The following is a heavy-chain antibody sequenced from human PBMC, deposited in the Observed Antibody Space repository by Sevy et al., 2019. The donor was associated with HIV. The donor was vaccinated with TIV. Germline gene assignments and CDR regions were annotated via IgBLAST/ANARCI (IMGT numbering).Heavy chain of an antibody. Sequence: GGSLRLSCAASGFTFNNYAMHWVRQAPGKGLEWVAVISYDGSNKYYADSVKGRFTISRDNSKNTLYLQMNSLRAEDTAVYYCARSDAVEARFDYWGQGTLVTVSS. CDR2: ISYDGSNK. J-gene: IGHJ4*02. CDR1: GFTFNNYA. V-gene: IGHV3-30*04. CDR3: ARSDAVEARFDY. D-gene: IGHD2-15*01.